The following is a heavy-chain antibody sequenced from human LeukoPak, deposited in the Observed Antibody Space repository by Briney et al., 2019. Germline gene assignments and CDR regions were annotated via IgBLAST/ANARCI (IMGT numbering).Heavy chain of an antibody. CDR2: IWYDGSNK. J-gene: IGHJ4*02. CDR1: GFTFSSYG. V-gene: IGHV3-33*06. Sequence: GGSLRLSCAASGFTFSSYGMHWVRQAPGKGLEWVAVIWYDGSNKYYADSVKGRFTISRDNSKNTLYLQMNSLRAEDTAVYYCAKSMVRGVRGFDYWGRGTLVTVSS. D-gene: IGHD3-10*01. CDR3: AKSMVRGVRGFDY.